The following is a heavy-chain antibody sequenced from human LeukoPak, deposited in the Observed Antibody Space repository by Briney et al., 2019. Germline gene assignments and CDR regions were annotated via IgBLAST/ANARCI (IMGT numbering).Heavy chain of an antibody. CDR1: GFTFSSYA. CDR3: ARDRYGDPTYYFDY. CDR2: ISYDGSNK. D-gene: IGHD4-17*01. J-gene: IGHJ4*02. Sequence: PGRSLRLSCAASGFTFSSYAMHWVRQAPGKGLEWVAVISYDGSNKYYADSVKGRFTISRDNSKNTLYLQMNSLRAEDTAVYYCARDRYGDPTYYFDYWGQGTLVTVSS. V-gene: IGHV3-30-3*01.